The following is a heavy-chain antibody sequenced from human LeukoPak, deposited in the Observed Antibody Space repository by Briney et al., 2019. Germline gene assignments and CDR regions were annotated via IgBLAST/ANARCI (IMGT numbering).Heavy chain of an antibody. D-gene: IGHD6-13*01. CDR2: INPNSGGT. J-gene: IGHJ4*02. CDR1: LYTFTDYT. Sequence: ASVKVSCEASLYTFTDYTMHSVRQAPGQRVEWMGWINPNSGGTDYAQKFQGRVTMTRVTSISTAYLEVTRLTSDDTAVYFCVRDMIAAAGAGGWGQGTLVTVSS. CDR3: VRDMIAAAGAGG. V-gene: IGHV1-2*02.